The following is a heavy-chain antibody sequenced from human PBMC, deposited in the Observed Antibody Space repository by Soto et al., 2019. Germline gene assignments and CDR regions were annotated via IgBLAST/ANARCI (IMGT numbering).Heavy chain of an antibody. V-gene: IGHV4-34*01. J-gene: IGHJ4*02. Sequence: PSETLSLTCAVYGGSFSGYYWSWIRQPPGKGLEWIGEINHSGSTNYNPSLKSRVTISVDTSKNPFSLKLSSVTAADTAVYYCARRRSASGSYFDYWGQGTLVTVSS. CDR1: GGSFSGYY. D-gene: IGHD1-26*01. CDR3: ARRRSASGSYFDY. CDR2: INHSGST.